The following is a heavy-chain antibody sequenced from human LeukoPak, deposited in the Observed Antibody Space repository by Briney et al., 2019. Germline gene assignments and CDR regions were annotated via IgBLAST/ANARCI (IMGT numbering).Heavy chain of an antibody. D-gene: IGHD2-2*01. CDR3: ARAIVVVPAAIGWFDP. CDR2: IIPIFGTA. CDR1: GGTFSSYA. Sequence: SVKVSCKASGGTFSSYAISWARQAPGQGLEWMGGIIPIFGTANYAQKFQGRVTITTDESTSTAYMELSSLRSEDTAVYYCARAIVVVPAAIGWFDPWGQGTLVTVSS. J-gene: IGHJ5*02. V-gene: IGHV1-69*05.